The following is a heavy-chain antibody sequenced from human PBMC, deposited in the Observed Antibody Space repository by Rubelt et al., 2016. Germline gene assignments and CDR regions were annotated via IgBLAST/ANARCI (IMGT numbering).Heavy chain of an antibody. V-gene: IGHV4-39*07. CDR1: GGSISSSSYY. CDR3: ATNGVVTAPFQY. D-gene: IGHD3-3*01. J-gene: IGHJ4*02. CDR2: IYYTGNT. Sequence: QLQLQESGPGLVKPSETLSLTCTVSGGSISSSSYYWGWIRQPPGNGLEWIGNIYYTGNTHYSPSLRSRVVITIDTSKNEFYLSLSSVTAADTAVYYCATNGVVTAPFQYWGQGTLVAVSS.